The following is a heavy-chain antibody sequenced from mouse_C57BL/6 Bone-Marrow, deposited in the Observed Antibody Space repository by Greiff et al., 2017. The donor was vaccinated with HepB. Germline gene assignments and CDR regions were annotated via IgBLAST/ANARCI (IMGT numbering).Heavy chain of an antibody. D-gene: IGHD1-1*01. J-gene: IGHJ1*03. CDR3: ARDSRYCWYCDG. Sequence: VKLQQSGAELARPGASVKLSCKASGYTFTSYGISWVKQRTGQGLEWIGEIYPRSGNTYYNEKFKGKATLTADKSSSTAYMELRSRTSEDSAVYCCARDSRYCWYCDGWGTGTTVTVSS. CDR2: IYPRSGNT. CDR1: GYTFTSYG. V-gene: IGHV1-81*01.